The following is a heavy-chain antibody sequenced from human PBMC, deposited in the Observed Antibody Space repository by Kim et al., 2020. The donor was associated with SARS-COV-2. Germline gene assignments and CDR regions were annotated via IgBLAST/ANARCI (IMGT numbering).Heavy chain of an antibody. V-gene: IGHV3-33*01. J-gene: IGHJ4*02. D-gene: IGHD6-19*01. Sequence: GDSVKGRFTISRDNFKDTLYLQMTSLRVEDTAVYYCARARSSGWYYFDYWGRGTLVTVSS. CDR3: ARARSSGWYYFDY.